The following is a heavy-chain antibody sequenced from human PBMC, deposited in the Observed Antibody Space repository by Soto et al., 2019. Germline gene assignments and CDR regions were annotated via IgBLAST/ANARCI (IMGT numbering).Heavy chain of an antibody. J-gene: IGHJ6*02. D-gene: IGHD1-26*01. CDR3: ARRLVGRMDG. CDR2: IIPILGET. Sequence: QVQLVQSGAEVKKPGSSVRVSCKASGTIFSSYTISWVRQAPGQGLEWMGRIIPILGETNSAQKFHGRVTLTAYKSTNTAYMELNSLRLEDTALYYCARRLVGRMDGWSQGTTVTVSS. V-gene: IGHV1-69*02. CDR1: GTIFSSYT.